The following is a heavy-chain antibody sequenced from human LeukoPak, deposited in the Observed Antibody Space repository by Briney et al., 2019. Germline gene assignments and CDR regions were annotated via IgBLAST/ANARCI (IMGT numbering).Heavy chain of an antibody. D-gene: IGHD5-12*01. J-gene: IGHJ4*02. CDR1: GWSFSGYY. Sequence: AAETLSLTCAVYGWSFSGYYWSWIRQPPGKGLEWIGEINHSGSTNYNPSLKSRVTISVDTSKNQFSLKLSSVTAADTAVYYCARVMATTFDYWGQGTLVTVSS. CDR3: ARVMATTFDY. CDR2: INHSGST. V-gene: IGHV4-34*01.